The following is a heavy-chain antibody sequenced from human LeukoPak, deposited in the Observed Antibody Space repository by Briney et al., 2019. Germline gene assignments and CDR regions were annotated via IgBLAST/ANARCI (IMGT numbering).Heavy chain of an antibody. Sequence: GGSLRLSCAASGFTFSSYAMTWVRQAPGKGLEWVSSISGSGDYTNYAGSVKGRFTISRDNSKNTLYLQMNSLRAEDTAVYYCAKSKQQLYYYYMDVWGKGTTVTVSS. CDR1: GFTFSSYA. CDR3: AKSKQQLYYYYMDV. J-gene: IGHJ6*03. CDR2: ISGSGDYT. D-gene: IGHD6-13*01. V-gene: IGHV3-23*01.